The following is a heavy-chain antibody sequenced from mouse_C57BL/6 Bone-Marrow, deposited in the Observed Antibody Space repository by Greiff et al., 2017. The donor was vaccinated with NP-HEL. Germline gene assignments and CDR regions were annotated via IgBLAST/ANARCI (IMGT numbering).Heavy chain of an antibody. J-gene: IGHJ4*01. CDR2: IYPRDGDT. CDR3: ARGDYGSSRFGYAMDY. V-gene: IGHV1-80*01. CDR1: GYAFSSYW. Sequence: VQLQQSGAELVKPGASVKISCKASGYAFSSYWMNWVKERPGTGLEWIGPIYPRDGDTKYNGKFKGKATMPGDKSSSTAYMQVSSLTSEDSAVYFCARGDYGSSRFGYAMDYWGQGTSVTVSS. D-gene: IGHD1-1*01.